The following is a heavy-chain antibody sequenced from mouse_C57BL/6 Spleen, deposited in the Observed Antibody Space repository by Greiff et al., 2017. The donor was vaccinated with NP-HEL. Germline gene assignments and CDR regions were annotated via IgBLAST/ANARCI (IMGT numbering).Heavy chain of an antibody. CDR1: GFTFSSYS. D-gene: IGHD2-4*01. Sequence: EVMLVESGGGLVKPGGSLKLSCAASGFTFSSYSMSWVRQTPEKRLEWVATISDGGSYTYYPDNVKGRFTISRDNAKNNLYLQMSHLKSEDTAMYYCARDPYYDEEDYFDYWGQGTTVTVSS. CDR2: ISDGGSYT. J-gene: IGHJ2*01. CDR3: ARDPYYDEEDYFDY. V-gene: IGHV5-4*01.